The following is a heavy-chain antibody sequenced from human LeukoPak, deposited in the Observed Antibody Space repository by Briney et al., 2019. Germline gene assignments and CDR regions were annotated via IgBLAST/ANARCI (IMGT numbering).Heavy chain of an antibody. Sequence: SETLSLTCTLSGGSINTYYGTWIRQPPGKGLEWIGHIHYSGIPNYNPSLNSRVTISIDTSKNQFSLKLSSVTAADTAVYYCARGSRSGSAVYYFDYWGQGTLVTVSS. CDR1: GGSINTYY. CDR2: IHYSGIP. CDR3: ARGSRSGSAVYYFDY. J-gene: IGHJ4*02. V-gene: IGHV4-59*01. D-gene: IGHD3-10*01.